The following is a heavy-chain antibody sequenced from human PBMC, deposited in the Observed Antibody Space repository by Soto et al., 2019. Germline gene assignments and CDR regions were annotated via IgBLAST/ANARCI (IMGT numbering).Heavy chain of an antibody. D-gene: IGHD6-19*01. Sequence: EVQLLESGGGLVQPGGSLRLSCATSGFMFGSYAMNWVRQAPGKGLEWVSVISGGGSTINYAVSVRGRFTTSRDSSTDTVYLQMYSLRVEDTAVYYCAKARKYSSPYDSWGQGTLVTVSS. J-gene: IGHJ5*01. CDR2: ISGGGSTI. V-gene: IGHV3-23*01. CDR1: GFMFGSYA. CDR3: AKARKYSSPYDS.